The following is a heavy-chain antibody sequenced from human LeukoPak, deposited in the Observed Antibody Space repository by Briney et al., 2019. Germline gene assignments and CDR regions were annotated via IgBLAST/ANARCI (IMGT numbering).Heavy chain of an antibody. D-gene: IGHD4-17*01. CDR2: IRGSDGST. CDR1: GFPFSTYA. Sequence: GGSLRLTCAASGFPFSTYAMSWVRQAPGKGLEWVSSIRGSDGSTYYADSVKGRFAISRDNSKNTLYLQMNSLRAEDTAVYYCAKDVYGDYGGLDYWGQGTLVTVSS. CDR3: AKDVYGDYGGLDY. J-gene: IGHJ4*02. V-gene: IGHV3-23*01.